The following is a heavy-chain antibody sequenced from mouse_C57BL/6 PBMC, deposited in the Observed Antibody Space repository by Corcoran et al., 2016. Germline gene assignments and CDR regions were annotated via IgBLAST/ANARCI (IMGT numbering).Heavy chain of an antibody. Sequence: VQLQQSGPVLVKPGASVKLSCKASGYTFTDYYMNWVKQGHGKCLEWIGVINPYNGGTSYNQKFKGKATLTVDKYSTTAYMELNSLTSADSAVYYCARQAPYDWIYFDYWGQGTTRTVSS. J-gene: IGHJ2*01. V-gene: IGHV1-19*01. D-gene: IGHD2-12*01. CDR3: ARQAPYDWIYFDY. CDR2: INPYNGGT. CDR1: GYTFTDYY.